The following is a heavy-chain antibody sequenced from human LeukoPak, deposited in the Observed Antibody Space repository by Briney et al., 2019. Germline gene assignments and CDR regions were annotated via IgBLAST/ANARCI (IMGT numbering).Heavy chain of an antibody. Sequence: ASVKVSCKASQYSFSDYAIHWVRQAPGQRLEWMGWIDAGNGRTKYSQSFQGRLTIIRDTSATTAYMELSGLTSEDTATYYCARSPLTHVGPGSLYLDHRGQGTLV. CDR2: IDAGNGRT. V-gene: IGHV1-3*01. CDR1: QYSFSDYA. D-gene: IGHD1-26*01. CDR3: ARSPLTHVGPGSLYLDH. J-gene: IGHJ4*02.